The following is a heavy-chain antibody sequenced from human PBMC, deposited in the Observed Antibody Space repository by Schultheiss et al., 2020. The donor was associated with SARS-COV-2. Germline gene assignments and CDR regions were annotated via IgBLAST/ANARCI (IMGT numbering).Heavy chain of an antibody. CDR1: GFTFSSYA. V-gene: IGHV3-23*01. J-gene: IGHJ4*02. D-gene: IGHD3-3*01. Sequence: GGSLRLSCAASGFTFSSYAMHWVRQAPGKGLEWVSAISGSGGSTYYADSVKGRFTISRDNSKNTLYLQMNSLRAEDTAVYYCAKQGYYDFWSGYYRLDYWGQGTLVTVSS. CDR3: AKQGYYDFWSGYYRLDY. CDR2: ISGSGGST.